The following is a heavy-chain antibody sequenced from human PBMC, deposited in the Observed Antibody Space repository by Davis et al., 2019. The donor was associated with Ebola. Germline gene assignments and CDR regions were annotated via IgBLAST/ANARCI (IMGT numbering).Heavy chain of an antibody. CDR1: GGSISSYY. V-gene: IGHV4-59*08. CDR2: IYYSGST. Sequence: SETLSLTCTVSGGSISSYYWSWIRQPPGKGLEWIGYIYYSGSTNYNPSLKSRVTTSVDTSKNQFSLKLTSVTAADTAVYYCARLSYYYDDSAYSRPDNWFDPWGQGTLVTVSS. D-gene: IGHD3-22*01. J-gene: IGHJ5*02. CDR3: ARLSYYYDDSAYSRPDNWFDP.